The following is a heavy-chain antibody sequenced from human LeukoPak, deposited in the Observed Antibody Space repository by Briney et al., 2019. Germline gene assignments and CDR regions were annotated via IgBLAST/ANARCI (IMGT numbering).Heavy chain of an antibody. V-gene: IGHV4-59*08. CDR1: GGSIGTNY. J-gene: IGHJ4*02. CDR2: IYYTGGT. CDR3: AKYGNSGWVIDN. Sequence: SETLSLTCTVSGGSIGTNYWTWVRQPPGKGLEYIGYIYYTGGTNYNPSLKSRVTISVDTSKNQFSLKLSSVTAADTAVYFCAKYGNSGWVIDNWGQGTLVTVSS. D-gene: IGHD6-19*01.